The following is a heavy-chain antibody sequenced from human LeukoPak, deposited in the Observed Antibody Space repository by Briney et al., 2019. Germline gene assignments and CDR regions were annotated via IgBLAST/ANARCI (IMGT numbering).Heavy chain of an antibody. D-gene: IGHD1-26*01. CDR3: AKDERVGARELDY. V-gene: IGHV3-23*01. CDR2: TSDSGSST. CDR1: GFTFSNYA. J-gene: IGHJ4*02. Sequence: PGASLRPSCAASGFTFSNYAMGWVRQAPGKGRKWGSATSDSGSSTFYADSLKGRFTISRDNSKSPLYLQMNSLRADDTAVYYGAKDERVGARELDYWGQGTLVTVSS.